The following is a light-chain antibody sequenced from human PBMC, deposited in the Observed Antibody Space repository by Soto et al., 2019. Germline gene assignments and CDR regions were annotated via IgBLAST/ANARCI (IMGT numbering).Light chain of an antibody. CDR1: SSDVGGYNY. V-gene: IGLV2-14*01. CDR3: SSFTSSSTLYV. CDR2: DVS. Sequence: QSVLTQPASVSGSPGQSITISCTGTSSDVGGYNYVSWYQQHPGKAPKLMIYDVSNRPSGVSNRFSGSKSGNTASLTISGLQAEEEVDYYCSSFTSSSTLYVFGTGTKVTVL. J-gene: IGLJ1*01.